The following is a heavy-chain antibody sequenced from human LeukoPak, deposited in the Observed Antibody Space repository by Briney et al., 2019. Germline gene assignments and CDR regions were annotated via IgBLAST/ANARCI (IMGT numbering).Heavy chain of an antibody. J-gene: IGHJ4*02. CDR2: ISSSSSTI. D-gene: IGHD3-22*01. Sequence: GGSLRPSCAASGFTFSSYSMNWVRQAPGKGLEWVSYISSSSSTIYYADSVKGRFTISRDNAKNSLYLQMNSLRDEDTAVYYCARDSDDSSGYYLYFDYWGQGTLVTVSS. V-gene: IGHV3-48*02. CDR1: GFTFSSYS. CDR3: ARDSDDSSGYYLYFDY.